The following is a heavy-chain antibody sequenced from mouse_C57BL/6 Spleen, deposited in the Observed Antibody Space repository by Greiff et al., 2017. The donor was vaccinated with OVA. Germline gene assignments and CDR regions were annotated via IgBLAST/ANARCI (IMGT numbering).Heavy chain of an antibody. CDR3: AMITTVVAEN. CDR1: GYTFTSYW. Sequence: QVQLQQPGAELVKPGASVKVSCKASGYTFTSYWMHWVKQRPGQGLEWIGRIHPSDSDTNYTQKLKGKATLTVDKSSSTAYMQLSSLTSEDSAVYYCAMITTVVAENGGQGTTLTVSS. D-gene: IGHD1-1*01. V-gene: IGHV1-74*01. J-gene: IGHJ2*01. CDR2: IHPSDSDT.